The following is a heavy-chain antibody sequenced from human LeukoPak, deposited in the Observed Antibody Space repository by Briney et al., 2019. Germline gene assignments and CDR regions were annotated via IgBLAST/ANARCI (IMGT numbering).Heavy chain of an antibody. D-gene: IGHD6-13*01. J-gene: IGHJ6*04. CDR1: GYTFTSYG. Sequence: GASVKVSCKASGYTFTSYGISWVRQAPGQGLEWMGWISAYNGNTNYAQKLQGRVTMTTDTSTSTAYMELRSLRSDDTAVYYCARDPRGQQLVPLGMDVWGEGTTVTVSS. CDR2: ISAYNGNT. CDR3: ARDPRGQQLVPLGMDV. V-gene: IGHV1-18*04.